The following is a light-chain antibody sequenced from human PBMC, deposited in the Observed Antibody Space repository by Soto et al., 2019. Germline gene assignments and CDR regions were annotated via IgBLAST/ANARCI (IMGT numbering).Light chain of an antibody. J-gene: IGKJ1*01. CDR2: DAS. V-gene: IGKV1-5*01. CDR1: QSISSW. CDR3: QQYNSYTWT. Sequence: DIQMTQSPSTPSASVGSRVTITCRASQSISSWLAWYQQKPGKAPKLLIYDASSLESGVPSRFSGSGSGTEFTLTISSLQPDDFATYYCQQYNSYTWTFGQGTKVDI.